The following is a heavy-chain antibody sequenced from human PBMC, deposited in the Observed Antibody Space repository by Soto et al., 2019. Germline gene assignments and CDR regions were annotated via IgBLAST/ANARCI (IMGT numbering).Heavy chain of an antibody. CDR1: GFTFTTYS. CDR2: ISSTSSYI. V-gene: IGHV3-21*01. CDR3: ARDYYGDYLTDY. Sequence: EVQLVESGRGLVKPGGSLRLSCAASGFTFTTYSMNWVRQAPGKGLEWVSSISSTSSYIYYADSVKGRFTISRDNAKNSLYLQMNSLRAEDTAVYYCARDYYGDYLTDYWGQGTLVTVSS. J-gene: IGHJ4*02. D-gene: IGHD4-17*01.